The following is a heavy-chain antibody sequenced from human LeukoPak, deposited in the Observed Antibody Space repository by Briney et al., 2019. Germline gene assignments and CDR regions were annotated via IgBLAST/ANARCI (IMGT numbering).Heavy chain of an antibody. CDR3: AKGTSIAARLNWFDP. D-gene: IGHD6-6*01. CDR1: GFTFSSYG. Sequence: GRSLRLSCAASGFTFSSYGMHWVRQAPGKGLEWVAVIWYGGSNKYYADSVKGRFTISRDNSKNTLYLQMNSLRAEDTAVYYCAKGTSIAARLNWFDPWGQGTLVTVSS. CDR2: IWYGGSNK. V-gene: IGHV3-30*18. J-gene: IGHJ5*02.